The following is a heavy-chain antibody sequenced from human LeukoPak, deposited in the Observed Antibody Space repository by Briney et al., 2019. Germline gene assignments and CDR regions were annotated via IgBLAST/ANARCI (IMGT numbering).Heavy chain of an antibody. V-gene: IGHV4-59*08. CDR2: IYHNGDT. CDR3: ARHSYTPFDY. Sequence: PSETLSLTCSVSGGSISTYYWSWIPQSPGKGLEWIGYIYHNGDTNDNPSFKSRVTISVDTSKNQFSLSLMSVTAANTGIYYCARHSYTPFDYWGQGSLVTVSS. D-gene: IGHD2-2*02. CDR1: GGSISTYY. J-gene: IGHJ4*02.